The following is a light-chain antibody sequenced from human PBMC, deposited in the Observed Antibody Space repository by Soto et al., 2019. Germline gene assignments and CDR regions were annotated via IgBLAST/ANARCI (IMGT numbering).Light chain of an antibody. Sequence: DIQMTQSPSTLSASVGDRVTITCRASQSISSWLAWYQQKPGKAPKLLIYDGSSLESGVPSRFSGSGSGTEFTLTISSLQPDDLATYYCQQYNSYPLTFGPGTKVYIK. J-gene: IGKJ3*01. CDR2: DGS. CDR3: QQYNSYPLT. V-gene: IGKV1-5*01. CDR1: QSISSW.